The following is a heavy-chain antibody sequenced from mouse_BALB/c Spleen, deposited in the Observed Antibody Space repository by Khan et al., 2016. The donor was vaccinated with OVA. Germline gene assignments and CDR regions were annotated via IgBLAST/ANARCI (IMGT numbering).Heavy chain of an antibody. CDR1: GYTFTSHT. Sequence: QVQLQQSGAELARPGASVKMSCKASGYTFTSHTMHWVKQRPGQGLEWIGYINPRSGYTQSNQKFNDKATLTADISSSTAYMQLSSLTSEDSAVYYCARRTTEYALDYWGQGTSVTVSS. J-gene: IGHJ4*01. CDR3: ARRTTEYALDY. V-gene: IGHV1-4*01. D-gene: IGHD2-14*01. CDR2: INPRSGYT.